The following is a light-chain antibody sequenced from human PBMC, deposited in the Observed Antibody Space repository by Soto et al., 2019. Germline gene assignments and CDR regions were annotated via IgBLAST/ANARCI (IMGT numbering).Light chain of an antibody. J-gene: IGLJ1*01. Sequence: QSVLTQPASVSGSPGACLTISCTGTSSDFVGYNYVSWYQHHPGKAPKLMIYEVSNRPSGVSNRFSGYKSGNTASMTICGLQAEEEADYYWSSYTSSSTYVFGTGSKLTVL. CDR3: SSYTSSSTYV. CDR2: EVS. V-gene: IGLV2-14*01. CDR1: SSDFVGYNY.